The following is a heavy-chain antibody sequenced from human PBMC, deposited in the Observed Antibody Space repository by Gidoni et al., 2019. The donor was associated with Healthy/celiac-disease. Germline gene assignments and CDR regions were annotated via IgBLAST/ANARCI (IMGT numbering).Heavy chain of an antibody. V-gene: IGHV4-39*01. CDR1: GGSISSSSYY. J-gene: IGHJ4*02. D-gene: IGHD6-19*01. Sequence: QLQLQESGPGLVKPSETLSLTCTVSGGSISSSSYYWGWIRQPPGKGLEWIGSIYYSGSTYYNPSLKSRVTISVDTSKNQFSLKLSSVTAADTAVYYCATLAVAGTSVYWGQGTLVTVSS. CDR2: IYYSGST. CDR3: ATLAVAGTSVY.